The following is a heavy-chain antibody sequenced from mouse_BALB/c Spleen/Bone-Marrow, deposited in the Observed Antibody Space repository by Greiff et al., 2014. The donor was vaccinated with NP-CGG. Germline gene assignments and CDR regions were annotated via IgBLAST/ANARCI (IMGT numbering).Heavy chain of an antibody. CDR2: INPSTGYT. CDR3: ARSNYPAWFAY. D-gene: IGHD2-5*01. CDR1: GYTFTSYW. Sequence: QVQLKESGAELAKPGASVKMSCKASGYTFTSYWMHWVKQRPGQGLEWIGYINPSTGYTEYNQKSKDKATLTADKSSSTAYMQLSSLTSGDSAVYYCARSNYPAWFAYWGQGTLVTVSA. V-gene: IGHV1-7*01. J-gene: IGHJ3*01.